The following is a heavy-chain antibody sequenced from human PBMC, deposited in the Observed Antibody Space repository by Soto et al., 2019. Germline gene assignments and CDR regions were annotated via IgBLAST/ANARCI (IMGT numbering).Heavy chain of an antibody. CDR2: VYNSGNT. CDR1: GGSMTGYF. Sequence: QVQLQESGPGLVKPSETLSLTCTVSGGSMTGYFWSWIRQPAGKALEWIGHVYNSGNTDYNPSLASRITMAVDTSKLQFSLKVKSVTAAETSVYYCARTHWVSGTEYWGQGILGTVSS. CDR3: ARTHWVSGTEY. J-gene: IGHJ4*02. V-gene: IGHV4-4*07. D-gene: IGHD6-19*01.